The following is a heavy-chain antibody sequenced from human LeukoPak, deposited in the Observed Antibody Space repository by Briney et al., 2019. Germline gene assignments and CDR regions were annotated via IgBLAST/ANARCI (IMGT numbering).Heavy chain of an antibody. J-gene: IGHJ4*02. V-gene: IGHV4-38-2*01. Sequence: NASETLSLTCAVSGYSISSGYYWGWIRQPPGKGLEWIGSIYHSGSTYYNPSLKSRVTISVDTSKNQFSLKLSSVTAADTAVYYCASEYSSSSVWGQGTLVTVSS. D-gene: IGHD6-6*01. CDR3: ASEYSSSSV. CDR2: IYHSGST. CDR1: GYSISSGYY.